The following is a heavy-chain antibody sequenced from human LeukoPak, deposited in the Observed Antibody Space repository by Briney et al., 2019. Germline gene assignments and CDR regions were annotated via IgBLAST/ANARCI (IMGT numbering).Heavy chain of an antibody. D-gene: IGHD2-2*01. CDR3: AKDLYYCSSTSGPEEGADY. CDR2: ISGSGGST. CDR1: GFTFSSYC. Sequence: PGGSLRLSCAASGFTFSSYCMSWVRQAPGKGLEWVSAISGSGGSTYYADSVKGRFTISRDNSKNTLYLQMNSLRAEDTTVYSCAKDLYYCSSTSGPEEGADYWGQGTLVTVSS. J-gene: IGHJ4*02. V-gene: IGHV3-23*01.